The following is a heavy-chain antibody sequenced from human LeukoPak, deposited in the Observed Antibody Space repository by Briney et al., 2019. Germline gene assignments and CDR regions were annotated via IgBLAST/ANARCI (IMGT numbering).Heavy chain of an antibody. Sequence: SETLSLTCAVYGGSFSGYYWSWIRQPPGKGLEWIGEINHSGSTNYNPSLKSRVTISVDTSKNQFSLKLSSVTAADTVVYYCARGMTHGYFDLWGRGTLVTVSS. J-gene: IGHJ2*01. CDR2: INHSGST. V-gene: IGHV4-34*01. CDR1: GGSFSGYY. CDR3: ARGMTHGYFDL.